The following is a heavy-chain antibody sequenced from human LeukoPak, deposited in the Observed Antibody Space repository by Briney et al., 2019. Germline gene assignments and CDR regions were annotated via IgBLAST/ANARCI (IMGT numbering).Heavy chain of an antibody. Sequence: ASVTVSCKASGYTFTGYYMHWVRQAPGQGLEWMGWINPNSGGTNYAQKFQGRVTMTRDTSISTAYMELSRLRSDDTAVYYCASSAGYSPLNWFDPWGQGTLVTVSS. D-gene: IGHD3-22*01. CDR1: GYTFTGYY. J-gene: IGHJ5*02. CDR3: ASSAGYSPLNWFDP. CDR2: INPNSGGT. V-gene: IGHV1-2*02.